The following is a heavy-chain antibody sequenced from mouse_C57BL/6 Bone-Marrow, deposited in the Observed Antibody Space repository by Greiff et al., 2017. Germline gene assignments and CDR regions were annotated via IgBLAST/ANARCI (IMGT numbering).Heavy chain of an antibody. V-gene: IGHV5-17*01. CDR3: ARDYYGSSYYYYAMDY. J-gene: IGHJ4*01. CDR1: GFTFSDYG. Sequence: EVMLVESGGGLVKPGGSLKLSCAASGFTFSDYGMHWVRQAPEKGLGWVAYISSGSSTIYYADTVKGRFTISRDNAKNTLFLQMTSLRSEDTAMYYCARDYYGSSYYYYAMDYWGQGTSVTVSS. CDR2: ISSGSSTI. D-gene: IGHD1-1*01.